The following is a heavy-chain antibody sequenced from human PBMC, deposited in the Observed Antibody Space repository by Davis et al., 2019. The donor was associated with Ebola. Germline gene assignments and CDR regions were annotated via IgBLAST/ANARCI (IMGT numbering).Heavy chain of an antibody. D-gene: IGHD2-2*01. J-gene: IGHJ6*02. V-gene: IGHV1-69*04. CDR2: IIPILGIA. CDR3: ARDRCSSTSCYYYYGMDV. CDR1: GYTFTSYA. Sequence: SVKVSCKASGYTFTSYAISWVRQAPGQGLEWMGRIIPILGIANYAQKFQGRVTITADKSTSTAYMELSSLRSEDTAVYYCARDRCSSTSCYYYYGMDVWGQGTTVTVSS.